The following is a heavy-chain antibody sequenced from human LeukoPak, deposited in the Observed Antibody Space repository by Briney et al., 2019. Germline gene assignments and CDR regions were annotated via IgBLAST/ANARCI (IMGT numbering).Heavy chain of an antibody. CDR3: AQDRQSSSVSVSKC. CDR2: VSGSGGST. J-gene: IGHJ4*02. Sequence: PGGSLRLSCAASGFTFSSYAMSWVRQAPGKGLQWVSTVSGSGGSTYYADSVKGRFTISRDNSKNTLYLQMISLRAEDTAIYYCAQDRQSSSVSVSKCWGQGTLVTVSS. CDR1: GFTFSSYA. D-gene: IGHD6-13*01. V-gene: IGHV3-23*01.